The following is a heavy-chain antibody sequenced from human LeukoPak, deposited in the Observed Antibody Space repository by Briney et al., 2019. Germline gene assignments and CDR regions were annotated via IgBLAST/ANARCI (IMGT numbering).Heavy chain of an antibody. V-gene: IGHV4-34*01. CDR2: INHSGST. J-gene: IGHJ4*02. Sequence: SETLSLTCAVYGGSFSGYYWSWIHQPPGKGLEWIGEINHSGSTNYNPSLKSRVTISVDTSKNQFSLKLSSVTAADTAVYYCARGRDTPDYWGQGTLVTVSS. CDR3: ARGRDTPDY. CDR1: GGSFSGYY.